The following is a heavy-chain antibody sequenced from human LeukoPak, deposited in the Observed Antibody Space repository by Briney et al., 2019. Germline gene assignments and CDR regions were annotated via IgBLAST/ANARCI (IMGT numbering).Heavy chain of an antibody. Sequence: SETLSLTCAVYGGSFSGYYWSWIRQPPGKGLEWIGEINHSGSTNYNPSLKSRVTISVDTSKNQFSLKLSSVTAADTAVYFCAREPSDYYGSGRFDPWGQGTLVTVSS. CDR3: AREPSDYYGSGRFDP. D-gene: IGHD3-10*01. CDR1: GGSFSGYY. CDR2: INHSGST. J-gene: IGHJ5*02. V-gene: IGHV4-34*01.